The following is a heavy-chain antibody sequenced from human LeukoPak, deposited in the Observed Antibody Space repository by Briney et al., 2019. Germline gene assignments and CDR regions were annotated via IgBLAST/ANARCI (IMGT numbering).Heavy chain of an antibody. V-gene: IGHV4-59*01. CDR3: ARSYDTNFDY. CDR1: GGSISSYY. Sequence: PSETLSLTCSVSGGSISSYYWSWTRQPPGKGLEWIGYIYFSGSTSYNPSLKSRVTISVDRSKNQFSLKLSSVAAADTAVYYCARSYDTNFDYWGQGTLVTVSS. CDR2: IYFSGST. J-gene: IGHJ4*02. D-gene: IGHD3-3*01.